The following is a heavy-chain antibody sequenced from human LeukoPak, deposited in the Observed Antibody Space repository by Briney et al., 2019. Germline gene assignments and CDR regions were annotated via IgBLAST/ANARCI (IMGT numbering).Heavy chain of an antibody. J-gene: IGHJ3*02. V-gene: IGHV4-4*09. CDR1: GGSISSYY. CDR2: IYTSGST. D-gene: IGHD5/OR15-5a*01. Sequence: PSETLSLTCTVSGGSISSYYWSWIRQPPGKGLEWIGYIYTSGSTKYNPSLKSRVTISVDTSKNHFSLKLSSVTAADTAVYYCASEVLQAVDIWGQGTMVTVSS. CDR3: ASEVLQAVDI.